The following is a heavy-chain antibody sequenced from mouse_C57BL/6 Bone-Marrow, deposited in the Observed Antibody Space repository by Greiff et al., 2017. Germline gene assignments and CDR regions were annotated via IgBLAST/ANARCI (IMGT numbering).Heavy chain of an antibody. CDR3: ARYYDYPWFAY. J-gene: IGHJ3*01. CDR1: GFNIKDDY. Sequence: QVQLQQSGAELVRPGASVKLSCTASGFNIKDDYMHWVKQRPGQGLEWIGDIYPGSGSTNYNEKFKSKATLTVDTSSSTAYMQLSSLTSEDSAVYYCARYYDYPWFAYWGQGTLVTVSA. V-gene: IGHV1-55*01. D-gene: IGHD2-4*01. CDR2: IYPGSGST.